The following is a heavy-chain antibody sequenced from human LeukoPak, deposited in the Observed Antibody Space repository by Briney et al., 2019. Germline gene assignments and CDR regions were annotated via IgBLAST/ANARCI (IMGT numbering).Heavy chain of an antibody. Sequence: ASVKVSCKDSGGTFTSYALSWVRQAPGQGLEWMGGIIPIFGTANYAQKFQGRVTITADESTSTAYMELSSLRSEETAVYYCARIVVVPAATDVSGYYYGMDVWGQGTTVTVSS. V-gene: IGHV1-69*13. D-gene: IGHD2-2*01. CDR2: IIPIFGTA. CDR1: GGTFTSYA. CDR3: ARIVVVPAATDVSGYYYGMDV. J-gene: IGHJ6*02.